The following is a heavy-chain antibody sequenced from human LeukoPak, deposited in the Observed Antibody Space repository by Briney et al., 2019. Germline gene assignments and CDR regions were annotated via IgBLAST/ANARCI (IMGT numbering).Heavy chain of an antibody. CDR3: VRDNPRCCGVIPAKIDDY. V-gene: IGHV3-48*01. J-gene: IGHJ4*02. CDR2: ISTSSTTI. Sequence: GGSLRLSCAASGFSFSSYSMNWVRQAPGKGLEWVSYISTSSTTIYYADSVRGRFTISRDNAKNSLYLQMHSLKADDTAVYYCVRDNPRCCGVIPAKIDDYWGQGTLVTVSS. CDR1: GFSFSSYS. D-gene: IGHD2-15*01.